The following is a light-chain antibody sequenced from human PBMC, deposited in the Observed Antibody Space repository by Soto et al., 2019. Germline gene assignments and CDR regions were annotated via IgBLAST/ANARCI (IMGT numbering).Light chain of an antibody. CDR1: QSVSSY. V-gene: IGKV3-11*01. CDR2: DAS. J-gene: IGKJ4*01. CDR3: QQRSNWPLT. Sequence: EIVLTQSPATLSLSPGERATLSCRASQSVSSYLAWYQQKPGQAPRLLIYDASNRATGIPARFSGSGSGTDFTLTFSSLEPEDFAVYYCQQRSNWPLTFGGGTKLEIK.